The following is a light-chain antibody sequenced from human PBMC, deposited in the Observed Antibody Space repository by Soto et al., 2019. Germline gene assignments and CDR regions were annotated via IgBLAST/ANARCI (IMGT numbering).Light chain of an antibody. Sequence: DIQITQSPSTLSASVGDRVTITCRASQSISSWLAWYQQKPGKAPNLLIYDVSSLESGVPSRFSGSGSGTEFTLTISSLQPDDLATYYCQQYRNYWTFGQGTKVDIK. CDR3: QQYRNYWT. CDR1: QSISSW. CDR2: DVS. J-gene: IGKJ1*01. V-gene: IGKV1-5*01.